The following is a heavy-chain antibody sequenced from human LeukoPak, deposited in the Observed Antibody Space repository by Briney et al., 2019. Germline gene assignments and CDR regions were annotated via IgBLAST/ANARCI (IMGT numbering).Heavy chain of an antibody. V-gene: IGHV4-34*01. D-gene: IGHD6-19*01. CDR2: INHSGST. CDR1: GGSFSGYY. Sequence: SETLSLTCAVYGGSFSGYYWSWIRQPPGKGLEWIGEINHSGSTNYNPSLKSRVTISVDTSKNQFSLKLSSVTAADTAVCYCARVKQWLVRFNWFDPWGQGTLVTVSS. CDR3: ARVKQWLVRFNWFDP. J-gene: IGHJ5*02.